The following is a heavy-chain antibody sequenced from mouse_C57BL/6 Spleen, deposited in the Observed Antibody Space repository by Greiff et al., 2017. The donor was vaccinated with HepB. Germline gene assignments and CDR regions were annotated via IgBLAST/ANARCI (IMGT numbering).Heavy chain of an antibody. CDR3: ARQDYYGSHFDY. V-gene: IGHV5-17*01. CDR2: ISSGSSTI. Sequence: EVKLMESGGGLVKPGGSLKLSCAASGFSFSDYGMHWVRQAPEKGLEWVAYISSGSSTIYYADTVKGRFTISRDNAKNTLFLQMTSLRSEDTAMYYCARQDYYGSHFDYWGQGTTLTVSS. CDR1: GFSFSDYG. J-gene: IGHJ2*01. D-gene: IGHD1-1*01.